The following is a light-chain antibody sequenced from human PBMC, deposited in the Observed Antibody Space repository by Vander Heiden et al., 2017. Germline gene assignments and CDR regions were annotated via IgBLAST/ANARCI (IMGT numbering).Light chain of an antibody. CDR3: QQYGTSPVT. J-gene: IGKJ5*01. V-gene: IGKV3-20*01. CDR2: GTS. CDR1: QNVTSNF. Sequence: EIVLTQSPDTLSLSPGERATLSCRASQNVTSNFLAWYQQKPGQAPRLLMSGTSTRATGVPDRFSGGGSGTDFTLTVNRLESEDCAVYFCQQYGTSPVTFGQGTRLELK.